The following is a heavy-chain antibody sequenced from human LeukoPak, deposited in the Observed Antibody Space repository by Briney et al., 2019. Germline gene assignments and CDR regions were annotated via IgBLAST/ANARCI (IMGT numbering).Heavy chain of an antibody. D-gene: IGHD6-13*01. CDR2: IYTRGGT. CDR1: GFTVSGTY. J-gene: IGHJ6*03. Sequence: GGSLRLSCAASGFTVSGTYMAWVRQAPGKGLDWVSVIYTRGGTYDAASVKGRCTISRDTSKNTLDLQMNSLRLEDTAVYYCVKGSGIAGRHGYYYYLAVWGNGTTVTVSS. V-gene: IGHV3-66*01. CDR3: VKGSGIAGRHGYYYYLAV.